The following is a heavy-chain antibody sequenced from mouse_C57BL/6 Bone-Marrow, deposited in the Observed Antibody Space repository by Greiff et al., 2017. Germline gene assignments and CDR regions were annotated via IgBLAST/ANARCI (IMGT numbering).Heavy chain of an antibody. D-gene: IGHD1-1*01. CDR3: APFFTTVVAPRYFDV. V-gene: IGHV1-81*01. CDR1: GYTFTSYG. J-gene: IGHJ1*03. Sequence: QVQLQQSGAELARPGASVKLSCKASGYTFTSYGISWVKQRTGQGLEWIGEIYPRSGNTYYNEKFKGKATLTADKSSSTAYMELRSLTSEDSAVYFWAPFFTTVVAPRYFDVWGTGTTVTVSS. CDR2: IYPRSGNT.